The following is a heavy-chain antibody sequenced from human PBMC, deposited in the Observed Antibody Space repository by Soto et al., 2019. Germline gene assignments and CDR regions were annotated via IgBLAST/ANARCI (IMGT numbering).Heavy chain of an antibody. D-gene: IGHD6-25*01. CDR2: INHSGST. J-gene: IGHJ5*02. CDR1: GGSFSGYY. V-gene: IGHV4-34*01. Sequence: SETLSLTCAVYGGSFSGYYWSWIRQPPGKGLEWIGEINHSGSTNYNPSLKSRVTISVDTSKNQFSLKLSSVTAADTAVYYCARTSIAANWFDPWGQGTLVTVSS. CDR3: ARTSIAANWFDP.